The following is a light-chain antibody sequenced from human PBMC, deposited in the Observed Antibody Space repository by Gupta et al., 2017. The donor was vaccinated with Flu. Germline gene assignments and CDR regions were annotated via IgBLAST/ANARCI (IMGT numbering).Light chain of an antibody. Sequence: TRSLSPGERATLSCRASQSVSSSYLAGYQQKTGQAPRLLIYGASSRATGIPERFSGSGSGTAFTLIISRLEHEDFAVYYCQQYGSSHTWTFGQGTKVEIK. CDR2: GAS. CDR3: QQYGSSHTWT. J-gene: IGKJ1*01. CDR1: QSVSSSY. V-gene: IGKV3-20*01.